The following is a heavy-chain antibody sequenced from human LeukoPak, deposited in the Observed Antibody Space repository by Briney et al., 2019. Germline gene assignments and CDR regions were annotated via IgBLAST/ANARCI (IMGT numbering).Heavy chain of an antibody. Sequence: PGGSLRLSCAASDFTFSSYWMHWVRQAPGEGLVWVSRISGDESSTNYADSVKGRFTISSDNARNTLFLQMNSLRAEDTAVYYCAREVGSFLRYFDSWGQGTLVTVSS. D-gene: IGHD1-26*01. J-gene: IGHJ4*02. CDR2: ISGDESST. V-gene: IGHV3-74*01. CDR3: AREVGSFLRYFDS. CDR1: DFTFSSYW.